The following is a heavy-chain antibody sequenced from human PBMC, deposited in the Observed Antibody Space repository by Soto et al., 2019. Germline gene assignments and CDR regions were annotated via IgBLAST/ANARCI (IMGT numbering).Heavy chain of an antibody. V-gene: IGHV3-21*01. Sequence: EVQLVESGGGLVKPGGSLRLSCVVSGFTFSSYSMNWVCQAPGKGLEWVSSISSSSSYIYYADSVKGRFTISRDNAKNSLYLQMNSLRAEDTAVYYCARNRAGGLNYYYYMDVWGKGTTVTVSS. D-gene: IGHD1-26*01. CDR3: ARNRAGGLNYYYYMDV. CDR1: GFTFSSYS. CDR2: ISSSSSYI. J-gene: IGHJ6*03.